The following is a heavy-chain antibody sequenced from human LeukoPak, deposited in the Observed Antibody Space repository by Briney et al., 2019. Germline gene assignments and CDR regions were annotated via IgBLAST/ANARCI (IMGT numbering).Heavy chain of an antibody. D-gene: IGHD1-1*01. CDR3: ARDYELAGYFQH. J-gene: IGHJ1*01. CDR2: IYHSGST. CDR1: GGSISNSYYY. Sequence: SETLSLTCTVSGGSISNSYYYWSWIRQPPGKGLEWIGYIYHSGSTYYNPSLKSRVTISVDRSKNQFSLKLSSVTAADTAVYYCARDYELAGYFQHWGQGTLVTVSS. V-gene: IGHV4-30-2*01.